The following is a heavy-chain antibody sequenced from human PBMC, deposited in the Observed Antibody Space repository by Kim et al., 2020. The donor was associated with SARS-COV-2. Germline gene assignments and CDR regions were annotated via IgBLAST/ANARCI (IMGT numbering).Heavy chain of an antibody. CDR2: ISYDGSNK. V-gene: IGHV3-30-3*01. Sequence: GGSLRLSCAASGFTFSSYAMHWVRQAPGKGLEWVAVISYDGSNKYYADSVKGRFTISRDNSKNTLYLQMNSLRAEDTAVYYCARGGRWGIEMDAYWGQGTLVTVSS. CDR3: ARGGRWGIEMDAY. D-gene: IGHD3-16*01. J-gene: IGHJ4*02. CDR1: GFTFSSYA.